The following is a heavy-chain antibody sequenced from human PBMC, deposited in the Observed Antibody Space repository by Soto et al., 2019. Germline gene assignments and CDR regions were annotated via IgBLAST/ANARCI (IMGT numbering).Heavy chain of an antibody. D-gene: IGHD2-2*01. CDR2: IIPISETT. CDR3: ARSQGSSTSLEIYDYYYYGMEV. Sequence: QVQLVQSGAEVKKPGSSVKVSCKASGGTFSSYAISWVRQAPGQGLEWMGGIIPISETTNYAQKFQGRVTITADESKRTAYMELSSLRSEDTAVYYCARSQGSSTSLEIYDYYYYGMEVWGQGTTVTVSS. J-gene: IGHJ6*02. CDR1: GGTFSSYA. V-gene: IGHV1-69*01.